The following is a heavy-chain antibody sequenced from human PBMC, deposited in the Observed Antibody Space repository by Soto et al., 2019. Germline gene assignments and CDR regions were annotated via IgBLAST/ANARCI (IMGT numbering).Heavy chain of an antibody. CDR1: GGTFGSYA. J-gene: IGHJ6*02. D-gene: IGHD2-2*01. V-gene: IGHV1-69*01. CDR2: IIPIPGTA. Sequence: QVQLVQSGAEVKKPGSSVKVSCKASGGTFGSYAISWVRQAPGQGLEWMGGIIPIPGTANYAQKFQGRVTIAADESTSTDCIELSSLRSEDTAVYYCARSQGSSTSLEIYYYYYYGMDVWGQATTVTVSS. CDR3: ARSQGSSTSLEIYYYYYYGMDV.